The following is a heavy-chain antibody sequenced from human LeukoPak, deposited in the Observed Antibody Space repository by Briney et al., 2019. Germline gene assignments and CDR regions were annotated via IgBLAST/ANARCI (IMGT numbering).Heavy chain of an antibody. J-gene: IGHJ4*02. V-gene: IGHV3-74*01. CDR3: ARNCVGSITSDFDS. CDR1: GFTFSSYW. CDR2: IHGDGTIT. D-gene: IGHD1-26*01. Sequence: GGSLRLSCAASGFTFSSYWMHWVRQVPGKGLVWLSRIHGDGTITNYEDSVKGRLTISRDNARNTLYLQMNSLRAEDTAIYYCARNCVGSITSDFDSWGQGTQVTVSS.